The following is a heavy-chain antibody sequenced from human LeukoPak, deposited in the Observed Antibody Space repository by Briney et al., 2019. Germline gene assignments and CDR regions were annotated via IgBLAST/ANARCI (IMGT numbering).Heavy chain of an antibody. CDR2: IYYSGST. D-gene: IGHD3-10*01. CDR1: GGSISSYY. V-gene: IGHV4-59*01. CDR3: ARSELLWFGKVNSGFDF. J-gene: IGHJ4*02. Sequence: SETLSLTCTVSGGSISSYYWSWIRQPPGKGLEWIGYIYYSGSTNYNPSLMSRVTISVDTSENQFSLKLSSVTAADTAMYYCARSELLWFGKVNSGFDFWGQGTLVTVSS.